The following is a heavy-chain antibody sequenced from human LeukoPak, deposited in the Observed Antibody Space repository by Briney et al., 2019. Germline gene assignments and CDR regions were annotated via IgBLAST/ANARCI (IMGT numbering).Heavy chain of an antibody. CDR1: GFTFSSFA. J-gene: IGHJ4*02. V-gene: IGHV3-30*04. D-gene: IGHD2-2*01. CDR2: ISYDGSYK. Sequence: PGGSLRLSCAASGFTFSSFAMHWVRQAPGKGLEWVAVISYDGSYKYYGDSVKGRFTISRDNSKDTPYLQMNSLSAEDTAVYYCARDYGIVITKYQFEYWGQGALVTVSS. CDR3: ARDYGIVITKYQFEY.